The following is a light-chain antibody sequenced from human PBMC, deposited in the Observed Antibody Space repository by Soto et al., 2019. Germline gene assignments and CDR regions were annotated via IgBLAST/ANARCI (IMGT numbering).Light chain of an antibody. J-gene: IGKJ2*01. CDR1: RSVGSN. CDR3: QQYNTWPPYT. V-gene: IGKV3-15*01. Sequence: EIVMTQSPATLSVSPGERVTLSCRASRSVGSNLAWYQQKPGQAPRLLIYDASTRATGVPARFSGSGSGTDDTLTISNLQSEYYSVYYCQQYNTWPPYTFGPGTKVDIK. CDR2: DAS.